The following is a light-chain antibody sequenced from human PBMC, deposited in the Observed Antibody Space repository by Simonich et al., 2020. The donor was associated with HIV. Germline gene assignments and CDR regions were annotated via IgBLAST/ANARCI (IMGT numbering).Light chain of an antibody. Sequence: EIVLTQSPGTLSLSPGERATLSCRASQSVSSSYLAWYQQKPALAPRLLFYGASSRSTGIPDRFSGSGSGTDFTLTISRLEPEDFAVYYCQQYAISPFSFGQGTKLEIK. CDR2: GAS. CDR1: QSVSSSY. CDR3: QQYAISPFS. J-gene: IGKJ2*01. V-gene: IGKV3-20*01.